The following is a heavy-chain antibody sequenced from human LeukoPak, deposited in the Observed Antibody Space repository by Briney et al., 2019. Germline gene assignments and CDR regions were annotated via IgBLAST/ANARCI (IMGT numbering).Heavy chain of an antibody. V-gene: IGHV3-23*01. CDR1: GFTFSSYA. D-gene: IGHD3-22*01. Sequence: GGSLRLSCAASGFTFSSYAMSWVRQAPGKGLEWVSAISGSGGSTYYADSVKGRFTISRDNSKNTLYLQMNSLRAEDTAVYYCAKGGFDYYDSSGYVGSYYFDYWGQGTLVTVSS. CDR2: ISGSGGST. CDR3: AKGGFDYYDSSGYVGSYYFDY. J-gene: IGHJ4*02.